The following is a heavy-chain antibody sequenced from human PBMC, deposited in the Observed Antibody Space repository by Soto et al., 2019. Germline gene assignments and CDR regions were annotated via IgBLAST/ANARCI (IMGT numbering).Heavy chain of an antibody. J-gene: IGHJ4*02. CDR1: GGTFSTYA. CDR3: ATVILLSLRPINNGYSC. D-gene: IGHD3-22*01. V-gene: IGHV1-69*12. Sequence: QVQLVQSGAEVKKPESSVKVSCKAPGGTFSTYAISWVRQAPGQGLEWMGGIIPMFGRANYAQRFQDRDPIPAHESTNTVYMELSSLRSYHTAVYFCATVILLSLRPINNGYSCWGQGTLVTVSS. CDR2: IIPMFGRA.